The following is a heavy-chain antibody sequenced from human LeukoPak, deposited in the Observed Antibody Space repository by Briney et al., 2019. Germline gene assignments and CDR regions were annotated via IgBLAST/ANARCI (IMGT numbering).Heavy chain of an antibody. CDR3: AGGGYCSGGSCPRENWYFDL. D-gene: IGHD2-15*01. Sequence: SETLSLTCTVSGGSISSFYWSWIRQPPGKGLEYIGYIYYSGRTDYNPSLESRVTISVDTSKNQFSLKLSSVTAADTAVYYCAGGGYCSGGSCPRENWYFDLWGRGTLVTVSS. CDR2: IYYSGRT. CDR1: GGSISSFY. V-gene: IGHV4-59*08. J-gene: IGHJ2*01.